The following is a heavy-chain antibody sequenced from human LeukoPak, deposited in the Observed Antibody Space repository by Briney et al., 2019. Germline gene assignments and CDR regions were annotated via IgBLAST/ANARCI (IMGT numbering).Heavy chain of an antibody. CDR2: ISYDGSNK. J-gene: IGHJ4*02. CDR1: GFTFSSYA. CDR3: AGIRFLEWSYFDY. D-gene: IGHD3-3*01. V-gene: IGHV3-30-3*01. Sequence: PGGSLRLSCAASGFTFSSYAMHWVRQAPGKGLEWVAAISYDGSNKYYADSVKGRFTISRDNSKNTLYLQMNSLRAEDTAVYYCAGIRFLEWSYFDYWGQGTLVTVSS.